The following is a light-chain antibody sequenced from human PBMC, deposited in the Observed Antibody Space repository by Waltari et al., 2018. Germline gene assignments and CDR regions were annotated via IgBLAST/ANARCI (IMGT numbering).Light chain of an antibody. CDR3: HQRSDWPIT. Sequence: EIVLTQSPATLSLSPGERATLSCRAIQSVNIYLAWYQQKPGQAPRLLIYEASNRATGIPARFSGSGSGTEFTLTISRLEPEDFALYHCHQRSDWPITFGQGTRLEI. CDR2: EAS. J-gene: IGKJ5*01. V-gene: IGKV3-11*01. CDR1: QSVNIY.